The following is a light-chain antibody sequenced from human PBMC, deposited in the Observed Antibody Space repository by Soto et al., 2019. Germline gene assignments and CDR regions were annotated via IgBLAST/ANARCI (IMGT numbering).Light chain of an antibody. Sequence: DIQMTQSPSTLSASIGDRVTITFRASESIRTWLAWYQHKPGKAPKFLIYDASSLESGVPSRFRCSGSGRELALTISNLQPDDFATYFCQHYHNYPRTVGQGTKVDIK. CDR3: QHYHNYPRT. J-gene: IGKJ1*01. CDR2: DAS. V-gene: IGKV1-5*01. CDR1: ESIRTW.